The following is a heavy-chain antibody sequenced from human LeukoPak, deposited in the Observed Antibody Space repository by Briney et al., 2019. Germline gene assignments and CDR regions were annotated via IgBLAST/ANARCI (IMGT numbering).Heavy chain of an antibody. CDR3: AQQVGYCSSGSCYFTY. D-gene: IGHD2-15*01. CDR1: GFSFNTYA. V-gene: IGHV3-23*01. Sequence: GGSLRPSCAASGFSFNTYAMSWVRQAPGKGLEWVSAISNTGGSTYYADSVKGRFTISRDKSKNTLSLQMNSLRAEDTAVYHCAQQVGYCSSGSCYFTYWGQGTLVTVSS. J-gene: IGHJ1*01. CDR2: ISNTGGST.